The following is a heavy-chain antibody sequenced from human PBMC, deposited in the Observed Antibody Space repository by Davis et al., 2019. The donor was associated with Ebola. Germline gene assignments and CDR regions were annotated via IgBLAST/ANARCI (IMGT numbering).Heavy chain of an antibody. V-gene: IGHV1-69*04. CDR3: ARDTFVVGATDDY. J-gene: IGHJ4*02. CDR1: GGTFSSYT. Sequence: AASVKVSCKASGGTFSSYTISWMRQAPGQGLEWMGRIIPILGIANYAQKFQGRVTITADKSTSTAYMELSSLRSEDTAVYYCARDTFVVGATDDYWGQGTLVTVSS. D-gene: IGHD1-26*01. CDR2: IIPILGIA.